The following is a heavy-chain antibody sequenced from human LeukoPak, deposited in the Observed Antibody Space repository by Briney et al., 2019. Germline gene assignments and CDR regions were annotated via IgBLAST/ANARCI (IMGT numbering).Heavy chain of an antibody. Sequence: PGASLRLSCAASGFTFSSYAMSWVRQAPGKGLEWVSAISGSGGSTYYADSVKGRFTISRDNSKNTLYLQMNSLRAEDTAVYYCAKGTGIAAAGPDLAWDYWGQGTLVTVSS. CDR2: ISGSGGST. CDR3: AKGTGIAAAGPDLAWDY. J-gene: IGHJ4*02. D-gene: IGHD6-13*01. CDR1: GFTFSSYA. V-gene: IGHV3-23*01.